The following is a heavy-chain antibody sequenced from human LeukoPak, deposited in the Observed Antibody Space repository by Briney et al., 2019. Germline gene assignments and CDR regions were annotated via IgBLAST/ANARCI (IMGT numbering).Heavy chain of an antibody. CDR1: GFIFSSYW. Sequence: GGSLRLSCAASGFIFSSYWMSWVRRAPGKGLEWVSGISWNSGSIGYADSVKGRFTISRDNAKNSLYLQMNSLRAEDTALYYCAADSSGWYSGSNWFDPWGQGTLVTVSS. CDR2: ISWNSGSI. V-gene: IGHV3-9*01. J-gene: IGHJ5*02. D-gene: IGHD6-19*01. CDR3: AADSSGWYSGSNWFDP.